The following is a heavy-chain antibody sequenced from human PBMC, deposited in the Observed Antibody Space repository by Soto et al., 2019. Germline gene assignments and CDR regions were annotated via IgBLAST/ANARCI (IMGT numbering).Heavy chain of an antibody. CDR1: GYTFTNFG. D-gene: IGHD6-13*01. V-gene: IGHV1-18*01. J-gene: IGHJ5*02. CDR2: ISPFNGHT. CDR3: AREPPRATAGLNYFDP. Sequence: QVQLVQSGAEVTKPGASVTVSCKASGYTFTNFGISWMRQAPGQGLEWMGWISPFNGHTHYAQKFQGRVALTTDTSTSTAFLLLRRLRSDDTAAYYCAREPPRATAGLNYFDPWGQGTLVTVSS.